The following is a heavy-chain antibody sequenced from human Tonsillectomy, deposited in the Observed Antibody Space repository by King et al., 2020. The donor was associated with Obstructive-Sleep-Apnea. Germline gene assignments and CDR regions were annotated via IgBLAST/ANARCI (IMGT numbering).Heavy chain of an antibody. CDR3: AIRKSGKYYFDY. V-gene: IGHV4-34*01. CDR2: INHSGST. J-gene: IGHJ4*02. CDR1: GGSFSGYY. Sequence: VQLQQWGAGLLKPSETLSLTCAVYGGSFSGYYWSWIRQPPGKGLEWIGEINHSGSTNYNPSLKGRVTISVDTSKNQFSLKLSSVTAADTAVYYCAIRKSGKYYFDYWGQGTLVTVSS. D-gene: IGHD4-23*01.